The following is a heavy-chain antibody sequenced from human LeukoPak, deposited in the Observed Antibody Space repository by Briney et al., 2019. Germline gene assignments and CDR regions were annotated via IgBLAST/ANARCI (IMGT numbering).Heavy chain of an antibody. V-gene: IGHV1-3*01. D-gene: IGHD3-10*01. CDR1: GYTFTSYA. J-gene: IGHJ6*04. CDR3: ARGGRRYYGSGSYSRGYYYYYGMDV. CDR2: INAGNGNT. Sequence: ASVKVSCKASGYTFTSYAMHWVRQAPGQRLEWTGWINAGNGNTKYSQKFQGRVTITRDTSASTAYRELSSLRSEDTAVYYCARGGRRYYGSGSYSRGYYYYYGMDVWGKGTTVTVSS.